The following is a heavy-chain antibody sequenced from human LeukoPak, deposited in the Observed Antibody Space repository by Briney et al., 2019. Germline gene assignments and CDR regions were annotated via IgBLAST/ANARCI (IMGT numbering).Heavy chain of an antibody. D-gene: IGHD3-16*01. V-gene: IGHV3-7*01. CDR2: IKQGGSEN. CDR3: TREDYGVDS. CDR1: GVTFSGFW. J-gene: IGHJ4*02. Sequence: GGSLRLSCAASGVTFSGFWMSWVRQAPAKGLEWVANIKQGGSENYYVDSVKGRFIISRDNARNSLYLQMSSLRAEDTAMYYCTREDYGVDSWGQGTLVTVAS.